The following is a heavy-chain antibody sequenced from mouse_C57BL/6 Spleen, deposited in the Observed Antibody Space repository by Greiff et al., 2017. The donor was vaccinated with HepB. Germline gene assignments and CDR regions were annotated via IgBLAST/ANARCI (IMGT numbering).Heavy chain of an antibody. J-gene: IGHJ3*01. CDR3: ARGAHDWFAY. Sequence: VQLQESGPELVKPGASVKISCKASGYAFSSSWMNWVKQRPGKGLEWIGRIYPGDGDTNYNGKFKGKATLTADKSSSTAYMQLSSLTSEDSAVYFCARGAHDWFAYWGQGTLVTVSA. CDR2: IYPGDGDT. D-gene: IGHD1-3*01. CDR1: GYAFSSSW. V-gene: IGHV1-82*01.